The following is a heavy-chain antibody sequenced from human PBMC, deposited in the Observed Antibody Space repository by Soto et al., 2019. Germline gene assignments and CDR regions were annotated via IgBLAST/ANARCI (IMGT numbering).Heavy chain of an antibody. CDR3: ARGSCRDGYNFCAFAI. D-gene: IGHD1-1*01. CDR1: GGSLSTYGYS. CDR2: IYHSGST. Sequence: QLQLQESGSGLVKPSQTLSLTCAVSGGSLSTYGYSWNWIRQPPGKGLEWIGYIYHSGSTFYNRSRESRVTMSLERSNRQISMKLRSVTAADTAVYFCARGSCRDGYNFCAFAIWGQGTTVTVSS. V-gene: IGHV4-30-2*01. J-gene: IGHJ3*02.